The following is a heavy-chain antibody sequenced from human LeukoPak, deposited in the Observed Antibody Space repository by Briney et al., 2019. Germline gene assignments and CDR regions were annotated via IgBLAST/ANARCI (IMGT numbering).Heavy chain of an antibody. CDR2: ISAYNGNT. V-gene: IGHV1-18*01. Sequence: ASVKVSCKASGYTFTSYGISWVRQAPGQGLEWMGWISAYNGNTNYAQKLQGRVTMTTDTSTSTAYMELRSLRSDDTAVYYCARAERRLWSKFDWFDPWGQGTLVTVSS. CDR1: GYTFTSYG. J-gene: IGHJ5*02. D-gene: IGHD1-1*01. CDR3: ARAERRLWSKFDWFDP.